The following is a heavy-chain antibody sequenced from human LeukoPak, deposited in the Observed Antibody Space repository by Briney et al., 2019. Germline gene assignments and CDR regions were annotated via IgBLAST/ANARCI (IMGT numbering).Heavy chain of an antibody. CDR1: GFTFSNYA. D-gene: IGHD3-22*01. Sequence: GRSLRLSCAASGFTFSNYAMHWVRQAPGKGLEWVAVISYDGSNKYYADSVKGRLTISRDNSKNTLYLQMNSLRAEDTAVYYCARQRTNYDSSGYYHEYYFDYWGQGTLVTVSS. J-gene: IGHJ4*02. CDR2: ISYDGSNK. CDR3: ARQRTNYDSSGYYHEYYFDY. V-gene: IGHV3-30*01.